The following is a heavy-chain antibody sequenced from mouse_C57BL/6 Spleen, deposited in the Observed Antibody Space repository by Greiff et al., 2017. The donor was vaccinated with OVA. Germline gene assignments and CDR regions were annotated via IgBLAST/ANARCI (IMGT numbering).Heavy chain of an antibody. CDR3: ARRAGYPYYFDY. V-gene: IGHV1-54*01. J-gene: IGHJ2*01. D-gene: IGHD2-2*01. CDR2: INPGSGGT. Sequence: VQLVESGAELVRPGTSVKVSCKASGYAFTNYLIEWVKQRPGQGLEWIGVINPGSGGTNYNEKFKGKATLTADKSSSTAYMQLSSLTSEDSAVYFCARRAGYPYYFDYWGQGTTLTVSS. CDR1: GYAFTNYL.